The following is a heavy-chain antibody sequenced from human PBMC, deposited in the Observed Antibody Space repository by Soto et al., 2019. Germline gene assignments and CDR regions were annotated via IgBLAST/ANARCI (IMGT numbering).Heavy chain of an antibody. CDR2: MNPNSGNT. CDR3: ARDRGIYSSSWSDY. Sequence: ASVKVSCKASGYTFTSYDINWVRQATGQGLEWMGWMNPNSGNTGYAQKFQGRVTMTRNTSISTAYMELSSLRSDDTAVYYCARDRGIYSSSWSDYWGQGTLVTVSS. V-gene: IGHV1-8*01. CDR1: GYTFTSYD. D-gene: IGHD6-13*01. J-gene: IGHJ4*02.